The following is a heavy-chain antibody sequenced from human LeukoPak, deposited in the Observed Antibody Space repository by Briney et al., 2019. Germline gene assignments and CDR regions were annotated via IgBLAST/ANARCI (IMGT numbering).Heavy chain of an antibody. D-gene: IGHD3-10*01. Sequence: SETLSLTCAVYVRSFSGYYWSWIRQPPGKGLEWIGEINHSGSTNYNSSLKSRVTISVDTSKNQFSLKLSSVTAADTAVYYCARGYYGSGSHCCHMDVWGKGTTITVS. CDR3: ARGYYGSGSHCCHMDV. V-gene: IGHV4-34*01. CDR1: VRSFSGYY. J-gene: IGHJ6*03. CDR2: INHSGST.